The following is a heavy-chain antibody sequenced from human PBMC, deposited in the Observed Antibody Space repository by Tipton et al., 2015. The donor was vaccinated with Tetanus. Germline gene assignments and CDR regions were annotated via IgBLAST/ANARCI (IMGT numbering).Heavy chain of an antibody. V-gene: IGHV4-4*07. J-gene: IGHJ4*02. Sequence: TLSLTCNVSRGPISSYYWSWIRQPAGKGLEWIGHISNGNTDYTPSLKSRVTLSVDTSKNQFSLKLRSVTAADTAVYYCARGVTDGYNRRFDYWGQGTLVIVSS. CDR2: ISNGNT. CDR3: ARGVTDGYNRRFDY. CDR1: RGPISSYY. D-gene: IGHD5-24*01.